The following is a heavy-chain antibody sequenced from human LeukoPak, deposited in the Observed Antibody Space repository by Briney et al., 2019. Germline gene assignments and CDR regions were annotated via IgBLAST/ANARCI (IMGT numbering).Heavy chain of an antibody. CDR2: IYTSGST. J-gene: IGHJ4*02. V-gene: IGHV4-61*02. D-gene: IGHD3-9*01. Sequence: PSETMSLTCTVSGGSISSGSYYWSWIRQPAGKGLEWIGRIYTSGSTNYNPSLKSRVTISVDTSKNQFSLKLSSVTAADTAVYYCARVLYDILTGYYYYFDYWGQGTLVTVSS. CDR3: ARVLYDILTGYYYYFDY. CDR1: GGSISSGSYY.